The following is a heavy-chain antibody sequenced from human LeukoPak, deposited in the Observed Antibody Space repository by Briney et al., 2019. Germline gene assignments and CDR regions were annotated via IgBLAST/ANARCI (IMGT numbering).Heavy chain of an antibody. J-gene: IGHJ4*02. V-gene: IGHV5-51*01. CDR3: ARRGVGGYDLDY. CDR1: GYSFTSYW. D-gene: IGHD5-12*01. Sequence: NLGESLKISCKGSGYSFTSYWIDWVRQTPGKGLEYMGIIYPGDFDTRYSPSFQGQVTISADKSITTVYLQWSSLKASDTAMYYCARRGVGGYDLDYWGQGTLVTVSS. CDR2: IYPGDFDT.